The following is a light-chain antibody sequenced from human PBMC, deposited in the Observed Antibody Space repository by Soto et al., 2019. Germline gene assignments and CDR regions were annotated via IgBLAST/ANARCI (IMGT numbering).Light chain of an antibody. V-gene: IGLV2-18*02. J-gene: IGLJ1*01. CDR2: EVS. Sequence: QSALTQPPSVSGSPGQSVAISCTGTSSDIGSYNRVAWYQQPPGTAPKLIIYEVSNRPSGVPDRFSGSKSGNTASLTISGLQAEDVADYYCSSFTTSSTYVFGTGPTVTVL. CDR1: SSDIGSYNR. CDR3: SSFTTSSTYV.